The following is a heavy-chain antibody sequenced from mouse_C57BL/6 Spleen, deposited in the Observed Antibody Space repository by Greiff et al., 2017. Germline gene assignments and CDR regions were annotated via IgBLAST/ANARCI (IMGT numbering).Heavy chain of an antibody. D-gene: IGHD4-1*01. V-gene: IGHV14-4*01. CDR2: IDPENGDT. CDR1: GFNIKDDY. Sequence: VQLQQSGAELVRPGASVKLSCTASGFNIKDDYMHWVKQRPGQGLEWIGWIDPENGDTEYASKFQGKATITADTSSNTAYLQLSSLTSEDTAVYYCTTDWDEAAYWGQGTLVTVSA. CDR3: TTDWDEAAY. J-gene: IGHJ3*01.